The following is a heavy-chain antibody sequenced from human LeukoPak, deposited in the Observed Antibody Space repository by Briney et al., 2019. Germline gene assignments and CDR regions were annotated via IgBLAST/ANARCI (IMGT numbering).Heavy chain of an antibody. CDR3: AKAQSSKYSGYDCAY. CDR1: GFTFSDYY. D-gene: IGHD5-12*01. CDR2: ISGSGGST. V-gene: IGHV3-23*01. J-gene: IGHJ4*02. Sequence: PGGSLRLSCAASGFTFSDYYMSWIRQAPGKGLEWVSAISGSGGSTYYADSVKGRFTISRDNSKNTLYLQMNSLRAEDTAVYYCAKAQSSKYSGYDCAYWGQGTLVTVSS.